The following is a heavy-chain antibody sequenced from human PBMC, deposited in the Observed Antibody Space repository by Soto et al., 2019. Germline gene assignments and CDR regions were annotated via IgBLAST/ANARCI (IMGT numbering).Heavy chain of an antibody. CDR2: ISGSGGST. Sequence: EVQLLESGGGLVQPGGSLRLSCAASGFTFSSYAMSWVRQAPGKGLEWVSAISGSGGSTYYADSVKGRFTISRDNSKNTLSLQMNSLRAEDTAVYYCAKDDGNRGVIAYYFDYWGQGTLVTVSS. D-gene: IGHD3-10*01. CDR1: GFTFSSYA. J-gene: IGHJ4*02. V-gene: IGHV3-23*01. CDR3: AKDDGNRGVIAYYFDY.